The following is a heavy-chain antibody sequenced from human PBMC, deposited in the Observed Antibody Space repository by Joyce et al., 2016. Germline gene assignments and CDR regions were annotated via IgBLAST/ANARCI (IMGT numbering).Heavy chain of an antibody. CDR2: VYYSGGT. Sequence: QLQLQEWGPGLVKPSETLSLTCSDSGGSISSGFYYWAWVRQPPGKGLGWIGGVYYSGGTYRNPALKSRVTISGDTSKNQFSLKLSSVTAADTAVYYCVRHGGGYIRLFDNWGQGALVTVSS. CDR1: GGSISSGFYY. CDR3: VRHGGGYIRLFDN. V-gene: IGHV4-39*01. D-gene: IGHD5-24*01. J-gene: IGHJ4*02.